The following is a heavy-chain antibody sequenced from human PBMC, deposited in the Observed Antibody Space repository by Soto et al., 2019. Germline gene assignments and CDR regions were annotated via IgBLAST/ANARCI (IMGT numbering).Heavy chain of an antibody. CDR2: ISSSSSYI. D-gene: IGHD2-2*02. J-gene: IGHJ3*02. CDR3: AREVVVPAAIGDAFDI. V-gene: IGHV3-21*01. Sequence: PGGSLRLSCAASGFTFSSYSMNWVRQAPGKGLEWVSSISSSSSYIYYADSVKGRFTISRDNAKNSLYLQMNSLRAEDTAVYYCAREVVVPAAIGDAFDIWGQGTMVTVSS. CDR1: GFTFSSYS.